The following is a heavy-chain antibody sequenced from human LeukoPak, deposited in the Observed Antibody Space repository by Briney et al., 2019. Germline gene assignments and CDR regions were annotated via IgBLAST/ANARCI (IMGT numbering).Heavy chain of an antibody. J-gene: IGHJ6*03. V-gene: IGHV3-23*01. Sequence: HSGGSLRLSCAASGFTFSSYAMSWVRQAPGKGLEWVSAISGSGGSTYYADPVKGRFTISRDNSKNTLYLQMNSLRAEDTAVYYCAKSTGYCSGGSCYSPLYYYYYYMDVWGKGTTVTVSS. CDR2: ISGSGGST. D-gene: IGHD2-15*01. CDR3: AKSTGYCSGGSCYSPLYYYYYYMDV. CDR1: GFTFSSYA.